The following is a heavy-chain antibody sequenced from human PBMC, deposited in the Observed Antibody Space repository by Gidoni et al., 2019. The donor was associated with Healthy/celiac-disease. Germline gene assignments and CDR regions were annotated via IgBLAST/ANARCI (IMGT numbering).Heavy chain of an antibody. Sequence: QVQLQQWGAGLLKPSETLSLTCAVYGGSFSGYYWSWIRQPPGKGLEWIGEINHSGSTNYNPSLKSRVTISVDTSKNQFSLKLSSVTAADTAVYYCARGAAAVNWFDPWGQGTLVTVSS. J-gene: IGHJ5*02. CDR3: ARGAAAVNWFDP. CDR1: GGSFSGYY. CDR2: INHSGST. D-gene: IGHD6-13*01. V-gene: IGHV4-34*01.